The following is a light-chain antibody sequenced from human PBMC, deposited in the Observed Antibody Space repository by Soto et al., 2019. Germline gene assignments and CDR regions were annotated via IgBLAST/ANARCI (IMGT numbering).Light chain of an antibody. CDR3: TSYTSSSTWV. CDR2: EVT. J-gene: IGLJ3*02. Sequence: QSVLTQPASVSGSPGHSIAISCTGTNSDVGTYNYVSWYQQHPGKAPKLMIYEVTNRPSGVSNRFTGSKSGNTASLTISGLQAEDEADYYCTSYTSSSTWVFGGGTKLTVL. V-gene: IGLV2-14*01. CDR1: NSDVGTYNY.